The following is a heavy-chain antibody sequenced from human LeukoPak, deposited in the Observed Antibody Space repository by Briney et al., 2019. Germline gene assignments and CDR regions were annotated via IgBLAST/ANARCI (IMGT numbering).Heavy chain of an antibody. CDR3: AGRHGSTAGFDY. J-gene: IGHJ4*02. D-gene: IGHD6-13*01. V-gene: IGHV4-31*03. CDR2: IYHSGIT. Sequence: PQTLSLTCTVSGGSISSGDSYWSWIRQHPEKGLEWIGYIYHSGITYYSPSLKSRLTILVDTSKNQFSLKLNSVTAADTAVYYCAGRHGSTAGFDYWGQGTLVTVSS. CDR1: GGSISSGDSY.